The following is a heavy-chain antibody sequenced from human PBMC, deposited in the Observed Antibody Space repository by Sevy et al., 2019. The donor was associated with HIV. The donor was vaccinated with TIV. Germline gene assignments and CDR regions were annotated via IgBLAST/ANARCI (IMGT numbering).Heavy chain of an antibody. J-gene: IGHJ5*02. CDR3: AVDALDYVWGNTYYWFDP. V-gene: IGHV3-48*02. CDR1: GFTFSSYS. D-gene: IGHD3-16*01. CDR2: ISSSSSTI. Sequence: GGSLRLSCAASGFTFSSYSMNWVRQAPGKGLEWISYISSSSSTIYYADSVKGRFTISRDNAKNSLYLQMNSLRDEDTAVYYCAVDALDYVWGNTYYWFDPWGQGTLVTVSS.